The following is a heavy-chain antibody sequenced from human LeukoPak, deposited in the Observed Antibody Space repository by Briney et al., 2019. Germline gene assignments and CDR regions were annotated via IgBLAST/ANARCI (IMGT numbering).Heavy chain of an antibody. V-gene: IGHV1-2*02. Sequence: ASVKVSGKASGYTFTHYDMHAVRQAPGQGREWMGWINPTSCGTNYAQKFHGRVTMTRDTSISTAYMELSRLRSDDTDVYYCERGRIRYDDYSSGWFVFFEFWGQGSLVTVSS. CDR2: INPTSCGT. CDR3: ERGRIRYDDYSSGWFVFFEF. J-gene: IGHJ4*02. D-gene: IGHD6-19*01. CDR1: GYTFTHYD.